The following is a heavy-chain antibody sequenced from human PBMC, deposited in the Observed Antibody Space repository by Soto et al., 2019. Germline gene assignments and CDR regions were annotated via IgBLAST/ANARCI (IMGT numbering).Heavy chain of an antibody. CDR3: ARCIAAAGPIDY. CDR2: INHSGST. CDR1: GGSFSGYY. D-gene: IGHD6-13*01. Sequence: SETLSLTCAVYGGSFSGYYWSWIRQPPGKGLEWIGEINHSGSTNYNPSLKSRVTISVDTSKNQFSLKLSSVTAADTAVYYCARCIAAAGPIDYWGQGTLVTAPQ. V-gene: IGHV4-34*01. J-gene: IGHJ4*02.